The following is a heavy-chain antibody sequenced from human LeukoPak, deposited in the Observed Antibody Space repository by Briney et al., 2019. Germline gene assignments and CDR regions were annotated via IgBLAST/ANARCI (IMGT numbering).Heavy chain of an antibody. CDR1: GFTFSSYA. V-gene: IGHV3-74*01. D-gene: IGHD6-19*01. CDR2: INSDGSRT. J-gene: IGHJ4*02. CDR3: ARFSSGWSPSGFDY. Sequence: GGSLRLSCAASGFTFSSYAMHWVRQAPGKGLEWVSRINSDGSRTNYADSVQGRFTISSDNAKNTLYLQMNSLRVEDTAVYYCARFSSGWSPSGFDYWGQGTLVTVSS.